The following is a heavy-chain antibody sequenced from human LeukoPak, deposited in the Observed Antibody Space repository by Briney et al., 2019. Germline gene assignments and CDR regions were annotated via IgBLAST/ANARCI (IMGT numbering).Heavy chain of an antibody. CDR2: INPNDGGS. J-gene: IGHJ4*02. V-gene: IGHV1-2*02. CDR3: ARVNSGYDF. D-gene: IGHD5-12*01. Sequence: ASVTVSCKSSGYMFTAYYIHWLRQAPGQGLEWVGWINPNDGGSRFAQRFQGRVTITSDTSVTTTYMELTGLRSDDTAIFYCARVNSGYDFWGQGTLVAVSS. CDR1: GYMFTAYY.